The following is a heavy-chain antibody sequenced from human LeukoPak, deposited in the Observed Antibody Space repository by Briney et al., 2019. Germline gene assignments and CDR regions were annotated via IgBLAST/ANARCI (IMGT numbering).Heavy chain of an antibody. Sequence: SETPSLTCAVYGGSFSGYYWSWIRQPPGKGLEWIGEINHSGSTNYNPSLKSRVTISVDTSKNQFSLKLSSVTAADTAVYYCARRAIFGVVTFDYWGQGTLVTVSS. CDR2: INHSGST. V-gene: IGHV4-34*01. CDR1: GGSFSGYY. J-gene: IGHJ4*02. D-gene: IGHD3-3*01. CDR3: ARRAIFGVVTFDY.